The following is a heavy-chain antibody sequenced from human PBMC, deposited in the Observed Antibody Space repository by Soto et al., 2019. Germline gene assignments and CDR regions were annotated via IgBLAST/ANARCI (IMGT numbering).Heavy chain of an antibody. J-gene: IGHJ5*02. CDR1: GFTFDDYA. D-gene: IGHD6-13*01. CDR3: AKAVCESSSWYENGWFDP. V-gene: IGHV3-9*01. Sequence: EVQLVESGGGLVQPGRSLRLSCAASGFTFDDYAMHWVRQAPGKGLEGVSGISWNSGSIGYADSVKGRFTISRDNAKTSLYLQMNSLRAEDTAFYYCAKAVCESSSWYENGWFDPWGQGTLVTVSS. CDR2: ISWNSGSI.